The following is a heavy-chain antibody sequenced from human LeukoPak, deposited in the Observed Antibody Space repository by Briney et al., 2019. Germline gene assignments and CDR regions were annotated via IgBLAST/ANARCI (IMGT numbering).Heavy chain of an antibody. CDR3: ARHDGLCSSTSCSNNWFDP. D-gene: IGHD2-2*01. J-gene: IGHJ5*02. CDR2: IYYSGST. Sequence: PSETLSLTCTVSGGSISSGGYYWSWIRQHPGKGLEWIGYIYYSGSTYYNPSLKSRVTISVDTSKNQFSLKLSSVTAADTAVYYCARHDGLCSSTSCSNNWFDPWGQGTLVTVSS. CDR1: GGSISSGGYY. V-gene: IGHV4-31*03.